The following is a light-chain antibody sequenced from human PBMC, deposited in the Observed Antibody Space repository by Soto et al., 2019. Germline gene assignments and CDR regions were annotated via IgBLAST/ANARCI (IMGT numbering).Light chain of an antibody. V-gene: IGLV4-69*01. CDR3: QTWGTGIWV. J-gene: IGLJ3*02. CDR1: SGHISYA. Sequence: QPVLTQSPSASACLGASVKLTCTLSSGHISYAIAWHQQQPEKGPRYLMKLNSDGSHSKGDGIPDRFSGSSSGAERYLTISSLQSEDEADYYCQTWGTGIWVFGGGTKLTVL. CDR2: LNSDGSH.